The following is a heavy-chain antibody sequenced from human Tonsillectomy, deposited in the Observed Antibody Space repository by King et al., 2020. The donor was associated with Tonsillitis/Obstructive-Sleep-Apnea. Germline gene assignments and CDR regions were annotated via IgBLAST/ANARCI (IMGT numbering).Heavy chain of an antibody. CDR3: ARVPWFGELSASPNFDY. D-gene: IGHD3-10*01. V-gene: IGHV1-18*01. J-gene: IGHJ4*02. CDR1: GYTFTSYG. CDR2: ISTYNGNTNYGNT. Sequence: VQLVESGVEVKKPGASVKVSCKASGYTFTSYGISWVRQAPGQGLEWMGWISTYNGNTNYGNTNYAQKLQGRVTMTTDTSTSTAYMELRSLRSDDTAVYYCARVPWFGELSASPNFDYWGQGTLVTVSS.